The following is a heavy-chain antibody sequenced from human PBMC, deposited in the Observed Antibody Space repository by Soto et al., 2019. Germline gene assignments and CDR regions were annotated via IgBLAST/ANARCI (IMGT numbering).Heavy chain of an antibody. CDR1: GGTFSSYA. CDR3: ANRDNWFDP. CDR2: IIPIFGTA. V-gene: IGHV1-69*13. Sequence: GASAEVSCKASGGTFSSYAISWVRQAPGQGLEWMGGIIPIFGTANYAQKFQGRVTITADESTSTAYMELSSLRSEDTAVYYCANRDNWFDPWGQGTLVTVSS. J-gene: IGHJ5*02.